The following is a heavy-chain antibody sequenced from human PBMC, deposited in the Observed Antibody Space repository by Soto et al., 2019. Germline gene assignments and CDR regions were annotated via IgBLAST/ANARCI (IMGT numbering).Heavy chain of an antibody. CDR3: AILNGSHTSPFDY. J-gene: IGHJ4*02. CDR2: ISGSGGST. D-gene: IGHD1-26*01. Sequence: LRLSCAASGFTFSSYSMSWVRQAPGKGLEWVSAISGSGGSTYYADSVKGRFTISRDNSKNTLYLQMNSLRAEDTAVYYCAILNGSHTSPFDYWGQGTLVTVSS. V-gene: IGHV3-23*01. CDR1: GFTFSSYS.